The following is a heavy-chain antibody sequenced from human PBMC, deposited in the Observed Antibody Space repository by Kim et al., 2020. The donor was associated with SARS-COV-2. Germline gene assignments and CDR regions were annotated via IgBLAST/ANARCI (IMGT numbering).Heavy chain of an antibody. Sequence: YYWGWPRPPPGKGLEWIMSLFYSGSSYYNPSLESRVTISVDTSKNQFSLRLKSVTAADTAVYFCARMRQQLVPGIFDPWGQGTLVTVSS. CDR3: ARMRQQLVPGIFDP. J-gene: IGHJ5*02. D-gene: IGHD6-13*01. CDR1: YY. CDR2: LFYSGSS. V-gene: IGHV4-39*07.